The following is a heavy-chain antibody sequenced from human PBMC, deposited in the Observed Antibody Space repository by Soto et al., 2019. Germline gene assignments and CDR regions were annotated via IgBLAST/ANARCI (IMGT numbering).Heavy chain of an antibody. D-gene: IGHD5-12*01. CDR3: ARVNIVSRMGASDI. V-gene: IGHV1-3*04. Sequence: QAQLVQSGAEVKKPGASVKVSCKASGYTFTYYAIYWVRQAPGQRLEWMGWISTGNGNTKYSQKFQGRVTINRDTSACTVYIVLSSLRSDDTAVYYCARVNIVSRMGASDIWGQGTVVTVSS. CDR2: ISTGNGNT. J-gene: IGHJ3*02. CDR1: GYTFTYYA.